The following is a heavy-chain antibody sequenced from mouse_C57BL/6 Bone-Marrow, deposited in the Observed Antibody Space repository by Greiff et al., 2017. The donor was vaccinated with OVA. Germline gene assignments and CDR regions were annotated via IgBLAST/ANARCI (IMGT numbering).Heavy chain of an antibody. CDR3: VSTYYYGSSYVWYFDV. D-gene: IGHD1-1*01. CDR2: IRSKSSNYAT. Sequence: EVMLVESGGGLVQPKGSLKLSCAASGFTFNTYAMHWVRQAPGKGLEWVARIRSKSSNYATYYADSVKDRFTISRDDSQSMLYLQMNNLKTEDTAMYYCVSTYYYGSSYVWYFDVWGTGTTVTVSS. CDR1: GFTFNTYA. J-gene: IGHJ1*03. V-gene: IGHV10-3*01.